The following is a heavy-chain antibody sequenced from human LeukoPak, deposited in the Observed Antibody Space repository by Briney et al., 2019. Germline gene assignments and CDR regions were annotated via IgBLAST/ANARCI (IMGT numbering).Heavy chain of an antibody. Sequence: ASVKVSCKASGYTFTSYGISWVRQAPGQGLEWMGWISAYNGNTNYSQKIQGRVTMTTDTSTSTAYMELRSLRSDDTAVYYCARGGSSSDYYYYGMDVWGQGTTVTVSS. CDR1: GYTFTSYG. D-gene: IGHD6-6*01. CDR2: ISAYNGNT. CDR3: ARGGSSSDYYYYGMDV. V-gene: IGHV1-18*01. J-gene: IGHJ6*02.